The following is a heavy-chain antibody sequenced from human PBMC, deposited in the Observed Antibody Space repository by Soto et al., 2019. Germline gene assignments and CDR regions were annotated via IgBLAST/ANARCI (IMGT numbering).Heavy chain of an antibody. CDR3: ARGFWSGYSGYYYYGMDV. Sequence: GASVKVSCKASGGTFSSYAISWVRQAPGQGLEWMGGIIPIFGTANYAQKFQGRVTITADKPTSTAYMELSSLRSEDTAVYYCARGFWSGYSGYYYYGMDVWGQGTTVTVSS. J-gene: IGHJ6*02. V-gene: IGHV1-69*06. CDR1: GGTFSSYA. CDR2: IIPIFGTA. D-gene: IGHD3-3*01.